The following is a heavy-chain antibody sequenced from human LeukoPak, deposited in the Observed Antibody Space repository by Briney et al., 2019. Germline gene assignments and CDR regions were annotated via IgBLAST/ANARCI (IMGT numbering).Heavy chain of an antibody. V-gene: IGHV1-2*02. CDR2: INPNSGGT. CDR1: GYTFTGYY. D-gene: IGHD2-2*01. CDR3: ARAAYCSSTSCPIGPY. Sequence: GASVKVSCKASGYTFTGYYMHWVRQAPGQGLEWMGWINPNSGGTNYAQKFQGRVTMTRDTSISTAHMELSRLRSDDTAVYYCARAAYCSSTSCPIGPYWGQGTLVTVSS. J-gene: IGHJ4*02.